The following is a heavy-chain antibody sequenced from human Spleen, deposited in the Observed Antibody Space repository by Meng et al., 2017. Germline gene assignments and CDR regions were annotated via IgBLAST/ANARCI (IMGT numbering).Heavy chain of an antibody. D-gene: IGHD4-23*01. J-gene: IGHJ5*01. CDR3: ARDGQGYYGGNSWFDY. CDR1: GFTFSTYS. Sequence: GESLKISCAASGFTFSTYSMHWVRQAPGKGLEWVAVLSYDGSDKLYADSVKGRFTISRDNSKNTLYMQMNSLRAEDTAVFYCARDGQGYYGGNSWFDYWGQGTLVTVSS. V-gene: IGHV3-30*01. CDR2: LSYDGSDK.